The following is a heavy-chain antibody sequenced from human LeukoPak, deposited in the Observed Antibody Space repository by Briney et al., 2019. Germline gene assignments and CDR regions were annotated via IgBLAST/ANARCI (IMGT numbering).Heavy chain of an antibody. V-gene: IGHV4-59*01. J-gene: IGHJ4*02. Sequence: SEALSLTCTVSGYSISSYYWSWIRQPPGKGLEWIGYIYYSGSTNYNPSLKSRVTISVDTSKNQFSLKLSSVTAADTAVYYCARAILPLLAARNIYYFDYWGQGTLVTVSS. D-gene: IGHD6-6*01. CDR2: IYYSGST. CDR3: ARAILPLLAARNIYYFDY. CDR1: GYSISSYY.